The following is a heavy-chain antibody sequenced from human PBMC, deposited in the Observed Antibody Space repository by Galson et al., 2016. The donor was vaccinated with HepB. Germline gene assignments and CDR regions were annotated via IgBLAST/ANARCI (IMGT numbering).Heavy chain of an antibody. V-gene: IGHV1-46*01. CDR2: IKPSGAGT. CDR1: GYTFTSYY. J-gene: IGHJ3*02. D-gene: IGHD5-18*01. CDR3: ARVSGGRWGYSNGRFGEQLEASDI. Sequence: QSGAEVKKPGESLKVSCKASGYTFTSYYMHWVRQAPGQGLEWMGIIKPSGAGTTYAQKFQGRVTMTMDTSTSTVYMELSSLRSEDTAVYYCARVSGGRWGYSNGRFGEQLEASDIWGQGTMVSVSS.